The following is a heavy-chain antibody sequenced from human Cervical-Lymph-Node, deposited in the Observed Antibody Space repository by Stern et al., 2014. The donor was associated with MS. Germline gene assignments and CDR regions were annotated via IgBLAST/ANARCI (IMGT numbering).Heavy chain of an antibody. D-gene: IGHD4-23*01. J-gene: IGHJ4*02. V-gene: IGHV4-61*02. CDR2: IYTSGST. Sequence: QVQLQESGPGLVKPSQTLSLTCTVSGGSISSGSYYWSWIRQPAGKGLEWIGRIYTSGSTNYNPSLKSRVTLSADTSTNQFSLKRSSVTAADTAVYYCARGDDDYGGNSIDYWGQGTLVTVSS. CDR1: GGSISSGSYY. CDR3: ARGDDDYGGNSIDY.